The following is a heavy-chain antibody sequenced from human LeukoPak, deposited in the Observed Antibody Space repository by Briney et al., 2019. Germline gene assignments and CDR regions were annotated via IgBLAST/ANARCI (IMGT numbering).Heavy chain of an antibody. Sequence: ASVKVSCKASGYTFTSYGISWVRQAPGQGLEWMGWISAYNGNTNYAQKLQGRVTMTTDTSTSTAYMELRSLRSDDTAVYYCARGLGLAARLWQDAFDIWGQGTMVTVSS. CDR3: ARGLGLAARLWQDAFDI. CDR2: ISAYNGNT. D-gene: IGHD6-6*01. J-gene: IGHJ3*02. CDR1: GYTFTSYG. V-gene: IGHV1-18*01.